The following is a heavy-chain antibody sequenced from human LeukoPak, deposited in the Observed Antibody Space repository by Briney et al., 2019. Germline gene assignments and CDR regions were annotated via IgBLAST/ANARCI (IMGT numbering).Heavy chain of an antibody. D-gene: IGHD6-6*01. CDR2: IHPSGST. V-gene: IGHV4-31*03. CDR1: GGPLTITSYF. J-gene: IGHJ5*02. CDR3: ARDGGSSSSLVNWFDP. Sequence: PSQTLSLTCTVSGGPLTITSYFWTWIRQHPGKGLEWIGCIHPSGSTEYNPSLKSRVTMSLDTSQKQFSLKLSSVTAADTAVYYCARDGGSSSSLVNWFDPWGQGTLVTVSS.